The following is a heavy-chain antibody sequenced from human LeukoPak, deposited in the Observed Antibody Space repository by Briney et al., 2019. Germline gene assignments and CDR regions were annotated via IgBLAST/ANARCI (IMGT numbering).Heavy chain of an antibody. Sequence: PSQTLSLTCTVSGGSISSGSYYRSWIRQPAGKGLEWIGRIYTSGSTNYNPSLKSRVTISVDTSKNQFSLKLSSVTAADTAVYYCARDYDILTGYFKGYGMDVWGQGTTVTVSS. CDR2: IYTSGST. J-gene: IGHJ6*02. CDR1: GGSISSGSYY. CDR3: ARDYDILTGYFKGYGMDV. V-gene: IGHV4-61*02. D-gene: IGHD3-9*01.